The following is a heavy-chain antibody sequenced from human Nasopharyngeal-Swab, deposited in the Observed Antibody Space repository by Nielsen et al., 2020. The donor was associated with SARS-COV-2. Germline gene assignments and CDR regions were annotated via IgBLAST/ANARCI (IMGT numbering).Heavy chain of an antibody. CDR3: TTDSAQN. Sequence: GEALKISRAASGFTFSNAWMSWVRQAPGKGLEWVGRIKSKTDGGTTDYAAPVKGRFTISRDDSKNTLYLQMNSLKTEDTAVYYCTTDSAQNWGQGTLVTVSS. J-gene: IGHJ4*02. V-gene: IGHV3-15*01. CDR1: GFTFSNAW. D-gene: IGHD1-26*01. CDR2: IKSKTDGGTT.